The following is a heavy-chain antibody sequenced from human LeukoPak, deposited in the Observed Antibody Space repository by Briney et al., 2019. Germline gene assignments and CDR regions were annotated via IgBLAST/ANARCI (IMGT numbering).Heavy chain of an antibody. CDR1: GFTFSSYG. Sequence: GGSLRLSCAASGFTFSSYGMHWVRQARGKGLEWVAVIRYDGSNKYYADSVKGRFTISRDNSKNTLYLQMNSLRAEDTAVYYCAREDCNGGSRYLFDYWGQGTLVIVSS. CDR3: AREDCNGGSRYLFDY. J-gene: IGHJ4*02. V-gene: IGHV3-33*01. CDR2: IRYDGSNK. D-gene: IGHD2-15*01.